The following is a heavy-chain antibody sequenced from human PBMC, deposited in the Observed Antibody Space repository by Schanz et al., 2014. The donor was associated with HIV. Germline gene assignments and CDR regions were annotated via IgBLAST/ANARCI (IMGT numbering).Heavy chain of an antibody. V-gene: IGHV3-9*01. J-gene: IGHJ5*02. CDR2: ISWNSGII. CDR1: GFTFDDFA. Sequence: EVQLLESGGGLLHPGGSLRLSCAASGFTFDDFAMHWVRQAPGKGLEWVSSISWNSGIIGYADSVKGRFSISRDNAKNSLYLQIISLTAEDTAMYYCARDRVSGSSSSSWFDPWGQGTLVTVSS. CDR3: ARDRVSGSSSSSWFDP. D-gene: IGHD6-6*01.